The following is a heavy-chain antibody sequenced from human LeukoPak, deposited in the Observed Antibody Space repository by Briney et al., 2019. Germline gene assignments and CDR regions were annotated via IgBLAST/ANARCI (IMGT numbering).Heavy chain of an antibody. V-gene: IGHV3-74*01. CDR2: INNDGSTT. D-gene: IGHD6-13*01. J-gene: IGHJ4*02. CDR1: GFTFSNYW. Sequence: GGSLRLSCAASGFTFSNYWMHWVRQAPGKGLVWVSRINNDGSTTDYADSVKGRFTISRDNAKNTLYLQMNSLRAEDTAVYYCARSHYSSSWYRGYYFDYWGQGTLVTVSS. CDR3: ARSHYSSSWYRGYYFDY.